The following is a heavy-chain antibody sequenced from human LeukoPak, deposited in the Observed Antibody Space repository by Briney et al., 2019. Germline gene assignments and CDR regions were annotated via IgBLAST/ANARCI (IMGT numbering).Heavy chain of an antibody. D-gene: IGHD2-15*01. CDR3: ANGWSPDY. CDR1: GFTLSSYA. CDR2: ISGSGGST. J-gene: IGHJ4*02. V-gene: IGHV3-23*01. Sequence: GGSLRLSCAASGFTLSSYAMSWVRQAPGKGLEWVSGISGSGGSTYYADSVKGRFTIFRDNSKNTLYLQMNSLRAEDTAVYHCANGWSPDYWGRGTLVTVSS.